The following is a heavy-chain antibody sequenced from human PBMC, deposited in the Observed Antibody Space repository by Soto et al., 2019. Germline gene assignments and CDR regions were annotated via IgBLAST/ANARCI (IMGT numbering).Heavy chain of an antibody. V-gene: IGHV4-39*01. Sequence: SETLSLTCTVSGGSISSSSYYWGWIRQPPGKGLEWIGSIYYSGSTYYNPSLKSRVTISVDTSKNQFSPKLSSVTAADTAVYYCARHGTSNSYYYYYYGMDVWGQGTTVTVSS. CDR1: GGSISSSSYY. J-gene: IGHJ6*02. D-gene: IGHD1-1*01. CDR3: ARHGTSNSYYYYYYGMDV. CDR2: IYYSGST.